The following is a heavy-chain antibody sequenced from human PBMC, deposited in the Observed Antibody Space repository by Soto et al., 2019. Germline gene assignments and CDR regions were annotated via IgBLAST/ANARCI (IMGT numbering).Heavy chain of an antibody. CDR3: ARLNILTGYYVVYLDV. V-gene: IGHV4-34*01. CDR1: GGSFSGYY. CDR2: INHSGNS. D-gene: IGHD3-9*01. Sequence: SETLSLSCAASGGSFSGYYWSWIRQPPGRGLEWIGEINHSGNSNYNPALESRVTISVDTSKNQFSLKLISVTAADTAVYYCARLNILTGYYVVYLDVRDRSTLVTGSS. J-gene: IGHJ2*01.